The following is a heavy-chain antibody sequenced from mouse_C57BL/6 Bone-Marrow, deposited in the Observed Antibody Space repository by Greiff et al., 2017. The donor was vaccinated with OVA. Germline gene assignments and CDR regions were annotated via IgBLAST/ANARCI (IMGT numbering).Heavy chain of an antibody. CDR2: ISSGGSYT. Sequence: EVKLEESGGDLVKPGGSLKLSCAASGFTFSSYGMSWVRQTPDKRLEWVATISSGGSYTYYPDSVKGRFTISRDNAKNTLYLQMSSLKSEDTAMYYCASLNYYDYDAWFAYWGQGTLVTVSA. CDR3: ASLNYYDYDAWFAY. D-gene: IGHD2-4*01. CDR1: GFTFSSYG. V-gene: IGHV5-6*02. J-gene: IGHJ3*01.